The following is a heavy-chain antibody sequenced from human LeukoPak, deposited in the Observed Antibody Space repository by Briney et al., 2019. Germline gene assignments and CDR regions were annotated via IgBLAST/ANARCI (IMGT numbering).Heavy chain of an antibody. J-gene: IGHJ5*02. CDR1: GYTFTSYY. D-gene: IGHD3-3*01. CDR3: ARGRRITIFGVVIIFGDNWFDP. Sequence: ASVKVSCTASGYTFTSYYMHWVRQAPGHGLECMGIINPSGGSTSYAQKFQGRVTMTRDMSTSTVYMELSSLRSEDTAVYYCARGRRITIFGVVIIFGDNWFDPWGQGTLVTVSS. V-gene: IGHV1-46*01. CDR2: INPSGGST.